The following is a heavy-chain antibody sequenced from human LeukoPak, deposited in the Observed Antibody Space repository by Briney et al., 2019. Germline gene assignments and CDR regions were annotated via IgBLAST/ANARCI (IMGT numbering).Heavy chain of an antibody. CDR2: ISSSSSYI. D-gene: IGHD2-2*01. CDR1: GFTFSSYS. V-gene: IGHV3-21*01. J-gene: IGHJ6*02. CDR3: AREVVVVPDYYYYGLDV. Sequence: GGSLRLSCAASGFTFSSYSMNWVRQAPGKGLEWVSSISSSSSYIYYADSVKGRFTISRDNAKNSLYLQMNSLRAEDTAVYYCAREVVVVPDYYYYGLDVWGQGTTVTVSS.